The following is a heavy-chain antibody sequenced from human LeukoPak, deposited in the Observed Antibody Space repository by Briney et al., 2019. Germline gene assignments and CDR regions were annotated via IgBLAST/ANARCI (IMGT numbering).Heavy chain of an antibody. CDR3: AKDYGIYGSYYHFYMDV. V-gene: IGHV3-23*01. J-gene: IGHJ6*03. CDR1: GFTFSRHA. CDR2: IIGSGTST. D-gene: IGHD3-9*01. Sequence: GGSLRLSCAPSGFTFSRHALSWVRQAPGKGLKWVSGIIGSGTSTYYADSVKGRFTISRDNSKNTLYLQMNSLRAEDTAVYHCAKDYGIYGSYYHFYMDVWGKGTTVTVSS.